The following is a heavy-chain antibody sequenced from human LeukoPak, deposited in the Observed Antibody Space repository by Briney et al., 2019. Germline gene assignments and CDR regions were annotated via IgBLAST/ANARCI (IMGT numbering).Heavy chain of an antibody. J-gene: IGHJ4*02. CDR3: ARGLSSWTVDY. Sequence: SETLSLTCAVYGGSFSGYYWSWIRQPPGKGLEWIGEINHSGSTNYNPSLKSRVTISVDTSKNQFSLNLSSVTAADTAVYYCARGLSSWTVDYWGQGTLDTVSS. CDR1: GGSFSGYY. CDR2: INHSGST. D-gene: IGHD6-13*01. V-gene: IGHV4-34*01.